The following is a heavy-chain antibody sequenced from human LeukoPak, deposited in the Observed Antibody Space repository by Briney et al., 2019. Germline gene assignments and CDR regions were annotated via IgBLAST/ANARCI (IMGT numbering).Heavy chain of an antibody. V-gene: IGHV3-74*01. CDR2: TNRDDSDT. CDR1: GFTFSGYW. D-gene: IGHD2-2*01. Sequence: PGGSLRLSCAASGFTFSGYWMHWVRQAPGKGLVWVSRTNRDDSDTSYADSVKGRFTISRDKAKSTLYLQMNSLRVEDTAVYYCARDRVYCGSTSCYAYYFDYWGQGTLVTVSS. J-gene: IGHJ4*02. CDR3: ARDRVYCGSTSCYAYYFDY.